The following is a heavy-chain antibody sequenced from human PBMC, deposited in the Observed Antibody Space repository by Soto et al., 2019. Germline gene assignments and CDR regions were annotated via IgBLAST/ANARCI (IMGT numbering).Heavy chain of an antibody. V-gene: IGHV3-30*18. CDR3: AKDLYDSSGYPF. CDR1: GFTFSSYG. Sequence: GGPLRLSCAASGFTFSSYGMHWVRQAPGKGLEWVAVISYDGSNKYYADSVKGRFTISRDNSKNTLYLQMNSLRAEDTAVYYCAKDLYDSSGYPFWGQGTMVTVSS. CDR2: ISYDGSNK. J-gene: IGHJ3*01. D-gene: IGHD3-22*01.